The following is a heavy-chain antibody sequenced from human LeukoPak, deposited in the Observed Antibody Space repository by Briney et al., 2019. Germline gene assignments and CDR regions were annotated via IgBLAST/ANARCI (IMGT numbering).Heavy chain of an antibody. V-gene: IGHV1-69*02. CDR3: ARHYDILTGLHY. CDR1: GGAFSSYT. Sequence: GSSVKVSCKASGGAFSSYTISWVRQAPGQGLEWMGRIIPILGIASYAQKFQGRVTITADKSTSTAYMELSSLRSEDTAVYYCARHYDILTGLHYWGQGTLVTVSS. D-gene: IGHD3-9*01. CDR2: IIPILGIA. J-gene: IGHJ4*02.